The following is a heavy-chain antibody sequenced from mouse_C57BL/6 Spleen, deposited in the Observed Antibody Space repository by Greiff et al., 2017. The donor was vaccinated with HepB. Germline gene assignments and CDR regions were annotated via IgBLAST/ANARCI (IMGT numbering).Heavy chain of an antibody. J-gene: IGHJ2*01. CDR2: IDPENGDT. Sequence: VQLQQSGAELVRPGASVKLSCTASGFNIKDDYMHWVKQRPEQGLEWIGWIDPENGDTEYASKFQGKATITADTSSNTAYLQLSSLTSEDTAVYYCTTVTTVVEDYWGQGTTLTVSS. V-gene: IGHV14-4*01. CDR3: TTVTTVVEDY. CDR1: GFNIKDDY. D-gene: IGHD1-1*01.